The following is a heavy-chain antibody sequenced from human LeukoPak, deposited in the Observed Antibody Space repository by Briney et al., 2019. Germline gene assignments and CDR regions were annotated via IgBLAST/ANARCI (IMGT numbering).Heavy chain of an antibody. CDR1: GFTFSSYG. Sequence: GRSLRLSCAASGFTFSSYGMHWVRQAPGKGLEWVAVIWYDGSNKYYADSVKGRFTISRDNSKNTLYLQMNSLRDEDTAVYYCAKDWGEYCSSTSCQDAFDIWGQGTMVTVSS. V-gene: IGHV3-33*06. J-gene: IGHJ3*02. D-gene: IGHD2-2*01. CDR2: IWYDGSNK. CDR3: AKDWGEYCSSTSCQDAFDI.